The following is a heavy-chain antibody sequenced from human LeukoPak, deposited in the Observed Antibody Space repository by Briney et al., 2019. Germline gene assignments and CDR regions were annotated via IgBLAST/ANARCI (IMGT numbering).Heavy chain of an antibody. V-gene: IGHV1-18*01. CDR3: ARDGYSSSPQDPNYYYYYGMDV. Sequence: GASVKVSCKASGYTFTGYGISWVRQAPGQGLEWMGWISAYNGNTNYAQKLQGRVTMTTDTSTSTAYMELRSLRAEDTAVYYCARDGYSSSPQDPNYYYYYGMDVWGQGTTVTVSS. CDR1: GYTFTGYG. D-gene: IGHD6-13*01. CDR2: ISAYNGNT. J-gene: IGHJ6*02.